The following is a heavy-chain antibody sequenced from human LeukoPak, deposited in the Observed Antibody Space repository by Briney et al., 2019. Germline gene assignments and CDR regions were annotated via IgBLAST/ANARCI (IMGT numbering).Heavy chain of an antibody. J-gene: IGHJ6*02. Sequence: PSETLSLTCTVSGGSIRSSSYYWGWIRQPPGKGLEWIGSIYYSGSTYYNPSLKSRVTISVDTSKNQFSLKLSSVTAADTAVYYCARDGGTVTTYYYYGMDVWGQGTTVTVSS. V-gene: IGHV4-39*07. CDR3: ARDGGTVTTYYYYGMDV. CDR1: GGSIRSSSYY. CDR2: IYYSGST. D-gene: IGHD4-17*01.